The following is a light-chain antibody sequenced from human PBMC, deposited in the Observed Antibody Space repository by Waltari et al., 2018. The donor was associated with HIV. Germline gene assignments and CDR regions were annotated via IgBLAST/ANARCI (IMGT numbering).Light chain of an antibody. CDR3: QTWDSNTGV. V-gene: IGLV3-1*01. J-gene: IGLJ3*02. CDR2: QDN. Sequence: SSELTQPPSVSVSPGQTVSITCSGDNLGEKYACWYQQRPGQSPLLVIYQDNQRPSGIPERFSGSNSGNTATLTISGTQAMDEADYYCQTWDSNTGVFGGGTKLTVL. CDR1: NLGEKY.